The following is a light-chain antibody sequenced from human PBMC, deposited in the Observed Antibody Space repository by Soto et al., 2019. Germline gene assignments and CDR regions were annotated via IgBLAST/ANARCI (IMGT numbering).Light chain of an antibody. CDR1: QGISSY. CDR2: AAS. J-gene: IGKJ5*01. CDR3: QQYESLPLT. Sequence: MQMTQSPSCVSATRGDRVSIXXRTSQGISSYLAWYQKKPGKAPKLXIYAASTLQSGVPSRFSGSGSGTDFTLTINYLQSEDFATYYCQQYESLPLTFGQGTRLEIK. V-gene: IGKV1-8*01.